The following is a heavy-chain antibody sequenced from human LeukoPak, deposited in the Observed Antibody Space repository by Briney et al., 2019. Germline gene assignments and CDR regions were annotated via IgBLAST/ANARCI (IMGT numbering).Heavy chain of an antibody. J-gene: IGHJ4*02. CDR3: ARNGAYRLYTFAGARPPDY. Sequence: SETLSLTCAVYGGSFSGYYWSWIRQPPGKGLEWIGELNHSGSTNYNPSLKSRVTISVDTYKNQFSLKLSSVTAADTAVYYCARNGAYRLYTFAGARPPDYWGPGTLVTVSS. V-gene: IGHV4-34*01. CDR1: GGSFSGYY. D-gene: IGHD3-16*01. CDR2: LNHSGST.